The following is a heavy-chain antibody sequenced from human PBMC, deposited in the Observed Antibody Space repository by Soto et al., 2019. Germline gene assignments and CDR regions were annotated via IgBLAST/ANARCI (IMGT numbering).Heavy chain of an antibody. D-gene: IGHD6-19*01. Sequence: ASVKVSCKASGYTFTSYAMHWVRQAPGQRLEWMGWINAGNGNTKYSQKFQGRVTITRDTSASTAYMELSSLRSEDTAVYYCATLYSSGWYPYYFDYWGQGTLVTVSS. J-gene: IGHJ4*02. CDR2: INAGNGNT. CDR3: ATLYSSGWYPYYFDY. CDR1: GYTFTSYA. V-gene: IGHV1-3*01.